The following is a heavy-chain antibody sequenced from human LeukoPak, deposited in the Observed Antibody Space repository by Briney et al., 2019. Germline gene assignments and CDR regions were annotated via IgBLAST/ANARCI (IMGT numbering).Heavy chain of an antibody. CDR2: IISSGSTI. CDR1: GFTFSDYY. J-gene: IGHJ4*02. Sequence: PGGSLRLSCAASGFTFSDYYMSWIRQAPGKGLEWVSYIISSGSTIYYADSVKGRFTISRDNAKNSLYLQMNSLRAEDTAVYYCARDQQHAYGSGSLVDYWGQGTLVTVSS. D-gene: IGHD3-10*01. CDR3: ARDQQHAYGSGSLVDY. V-gene: IGHV3-11*01.